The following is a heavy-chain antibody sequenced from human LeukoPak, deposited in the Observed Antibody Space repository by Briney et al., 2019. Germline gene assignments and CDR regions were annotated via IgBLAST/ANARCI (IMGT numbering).Heavy chain of an antibody. V-gene: IGHV3-15*01. J-gene: IGHJ4*02. CDR2: LKSKPDGEAT. CDR3: TTERYSGSSVDY. D-gene: IGHD1-26*01. CDR1: GFTVSNAW. Sequence: GGSLRLSCAASGFTVSNAWMSWVRQAPGKGLEWVGRLKSKPDGEATDYATPAKGRFTISRDDSKNTVYLQMNSLKTEDTALYYCTTERYSGSSVDYWGQGTLVTVSS.